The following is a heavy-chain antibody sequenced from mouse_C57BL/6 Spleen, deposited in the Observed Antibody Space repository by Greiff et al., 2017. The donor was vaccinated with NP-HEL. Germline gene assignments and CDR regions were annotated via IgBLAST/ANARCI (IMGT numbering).Heavy chain of an antibody. V-gene: IGHV1-69*01. CDR2: IDPSDSYT. J-gene: IGHJ3*01. D-gene: IGHD2-2*01. CDR1: GYTFTSYW. CDR3: ARWGGYDGAY. Sequence: QVQLQQSGAELVMPGASVKLSCKASGYTFTSYWMHWVKQRPGQGLEWIGEIDPSDSYTNYNQKFKGKSTLTVDKSSSTAYMQLSSLTSEDSAVYYCARWGGYDGAYWGQGTLVTVSA.